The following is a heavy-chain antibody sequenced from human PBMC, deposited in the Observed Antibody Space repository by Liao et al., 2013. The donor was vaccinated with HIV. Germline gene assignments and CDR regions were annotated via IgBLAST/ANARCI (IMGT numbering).Heavy chain of an antibody. Sequence: QVQLQESGPGLVKPSETLSLTCTVSGGSISSYYWSWIRQPAGKGLEWIGRIYTSGSTNYNPSLKSRVTMSVDTSKNQFSLKLSSVTAADTAVYYCARDAHYYDSLSNAFVYLGPRDSGHRLF. CDR1: GGSISSYY. CDR3: ARDAHYYDSLSNAFVY. D-gene: IGHD3-22*01. V-gene: IGHV4-4*07. CDR2: IYTSGST. J-gene: IGHJ3*02.